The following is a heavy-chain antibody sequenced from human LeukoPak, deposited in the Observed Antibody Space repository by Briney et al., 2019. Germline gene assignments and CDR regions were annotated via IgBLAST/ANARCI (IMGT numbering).Heavy chain of an antibody. CDR2: ISSSSATI. CDR3: ATAGARWGLLGPYYFDY. D-gene: IGHD1-26*01. V-gene: IGHV3-48*04. CDR1: GFTFSTYS. J-gene: IGHJ4*02. Sequence: PGGSLRLSCAASGFTFSTYSMTWVRQAPGKGLGWVSYISSSSATIYYADSVRGRFTISRDNAKNSLYLQMNSLRAEDTAVYYCATAGARWGLLGPYYFDYWGQGTLVTVSS.